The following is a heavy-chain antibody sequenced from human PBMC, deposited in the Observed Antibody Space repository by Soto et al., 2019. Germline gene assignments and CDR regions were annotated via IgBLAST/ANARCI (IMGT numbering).Heavy chain of an antibody. CDR2: INPNSGGT. V-gene: IGHV1-2*02. Sequence: GASVKVSCKASGYTFTGYYMHWVRQAPGQGLEWMGWINPNSGGTNYAQKFQGRVTMTRDTSISTAYMELSRLRSDDTAVYYCARRPQPYGDACDIWGQGTMVTVSS. J-gene: IGHJ3*02. CDR3: ARRPQPYGDACDI. CDR1: GYTFTGYY. D-gene: IGHD1-1*01.